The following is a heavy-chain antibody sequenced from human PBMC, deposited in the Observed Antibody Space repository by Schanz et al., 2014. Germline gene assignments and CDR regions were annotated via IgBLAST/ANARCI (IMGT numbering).Heavy chain of an antibody. D-gene: IGHD5-12*01. J-gene: IGHJ4*02. CDR2: INPNSGGT. Sequence: QVQLVQSGAEVKKPGASVKVSCKASGYTFTDYHIHWVRQAPGQGLEWMGRINPNSGGTNFAQKFQGRVTVTRDTSISTAYMELGSLRFDDTAVYYCARTGYDPSLTHWGQGTLVTVSS. V-gene: IGHV1-2*06. CDR3: ARTGYDPSLTH. CDR1: GYTFTDYH.